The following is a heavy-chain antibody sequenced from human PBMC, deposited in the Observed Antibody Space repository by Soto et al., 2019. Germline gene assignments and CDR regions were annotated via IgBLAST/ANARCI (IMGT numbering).Heavy chain of an antibody. D-gene: IGHD3-10*01. Sequence: SETLSLTCAVYGGSFSGYYWSWIRQPPGKGLEWIGEINHSGSTNHNPSLKSRVTISVDTSKNQFSLKLSSVTAADTAVYYCARKRYYYGSGSYFPVFDYWGQGTLVTVSS. CDR3: ARKRYYYGSGSYFPVFDY. CDR2: INHSGST. V-gene: IGHV4-34*01. CDR1: GGSFSGYY. J-gene: IGHJ4*02.